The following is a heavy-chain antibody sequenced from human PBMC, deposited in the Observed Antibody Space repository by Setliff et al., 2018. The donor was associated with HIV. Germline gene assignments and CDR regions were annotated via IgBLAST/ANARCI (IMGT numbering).Heavy chain of an antibody. Sequence: GASVKVSCKAFGYTFSTNAIHWVRQAPGQRLEWMGYINAGDDNTRYSEKFQGRVTITRDTSANTAYMELSSLRSEDTAVYCCARGSCSGCYLSDYWGLGTLXTVSS. CDR2: INAGDDNT. CDR1: GYTFSTNA. CDR3: ARGSCSGCYLSDY. D-gene: IGHD6-19*01. J-gene: IGHJ4*02. V-gene: IGHV1-3*01.